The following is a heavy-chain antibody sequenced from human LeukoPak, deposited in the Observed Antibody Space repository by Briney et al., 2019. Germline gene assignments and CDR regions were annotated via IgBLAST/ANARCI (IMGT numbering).Heavy chain of an antibody. V-gene: IGHV3-74*01. CDR1: GVTFSSYW. Sequence: PGGSLRLSCAASGVTFSSYWMHWGRHATGKGLGWVSRMNSDGSSTTYADSVKGRFTIPRDNAKNTLYLQMNSLRAEDTAVYYCVSLTYGSGTSLFDYWGQGTLVTVSS. CDR3: VSLTYGSGTSLFDY. CDR2: MNSDGSST. D-gene: IGHD3-10*01. J-gene: IGHJ4*02.